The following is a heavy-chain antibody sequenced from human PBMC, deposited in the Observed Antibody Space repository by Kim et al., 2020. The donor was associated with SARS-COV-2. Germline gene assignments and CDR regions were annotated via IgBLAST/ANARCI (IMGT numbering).Heavy chain of an antibody. CDR2: IYYSGST. J-gene: IGHJ4*02. D-gene: IGHD3-22*01. CDR1: GGSINSGGYY. CDR3: ARAAEYYYDSSGYYGD. V-gene: IGHV4-31*03. Sequence: SETLSLTCTVSGGSINSGGYYWSWIRQHPGKGLEWIGYIYYSGSTYYNPSLKSRVTISVDTSKNQFSLQLTSVTAADTAVYYCARAAEYYYDSSGYYGDWGQGTLVTVSS.